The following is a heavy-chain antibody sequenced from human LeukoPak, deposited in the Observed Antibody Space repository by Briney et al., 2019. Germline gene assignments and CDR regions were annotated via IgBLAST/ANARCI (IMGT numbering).Heavy chain of an antibody. Sequence: GESLKISCKGSGYSFTSYWISWVRQMPGKGLEWMGRIDPSDSYTNYSPSFQGHVTISADKSISTAYLQWISLKASDTAMYYCVGNPERGIDAFDIWGQGTMVTVSS. CDR1: GYSFTSYW. CDR3: VGNPERGIDAFDI. V-gene: IGHV5-10-1*01. J-gene: IGHJ3*02. D-gene: IGHD3-10*01. CDR2: IDPSDSYT.